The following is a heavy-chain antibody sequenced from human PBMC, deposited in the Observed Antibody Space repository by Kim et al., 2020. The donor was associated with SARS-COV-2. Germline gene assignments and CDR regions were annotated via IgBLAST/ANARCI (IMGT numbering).Heavy chain of an antibody. CDR1: GGSISSYY. CDR3: ARGRGVVGGIDV. Sequence: SETLSLTCTVSGGSISSYYWSWIRQPPGKGLEWIGYNYYRGSTTCKPSLKSRGTISLETSKNQFSLKLSSVTAADTAVYYCARGRGVVGGIDVWGQGTT. V-gene: IGHV4-59*01. D-gene: IGHD3-3*01. J-gene: IGHJ6*02. CDR2: NYYRGST.